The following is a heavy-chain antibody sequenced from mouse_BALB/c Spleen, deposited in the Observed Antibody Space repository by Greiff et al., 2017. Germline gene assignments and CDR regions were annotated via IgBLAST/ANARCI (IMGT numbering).Heavy chain of an antibody. V-gene: IGHV2-9*02. CDR2: IWAGGST. CDR1: GFSLTSYG. CDR3: ARGWLGGFFFDY. J-gene: IGHJ2*01. D-gene: IGHD2-3*01. Sequence: VMLVESGPGLVAPSQSLSITCTVSGFSLTSYGVHWVRQPPGKGLEWLGVIWAGGSTNYNSALMSRLSISKDNSKSQVFLKMNSLQTDDTAMYYCARGWLGGFFFDYWGQGTTLTVSS.